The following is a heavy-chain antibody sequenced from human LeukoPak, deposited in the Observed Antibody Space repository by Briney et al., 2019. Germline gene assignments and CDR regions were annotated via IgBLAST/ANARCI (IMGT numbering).Heavy chain of an antibody. CDR3: ARGSGIITGIDE. CDR2: ISWNSGSI. CDR1: GFTFDDYA. Sequence: GRSLRLSCAASGFTFDDYAMHWVRQAPGKGLEWVTGISWNSGSINYADSVKGRFTISRDDAKNTLSLQMNSLRAEDTAVYYCARGSGIITGIDEWGQGTLVTVSS. D-gene: IGHD6-25*01. V-gene: IGHV3-9*01. J-gene: IGHJ4*02.